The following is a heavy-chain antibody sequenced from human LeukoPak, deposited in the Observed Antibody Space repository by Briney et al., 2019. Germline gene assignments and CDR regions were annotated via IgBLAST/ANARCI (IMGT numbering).Heavy chain of an antibody. CDR1: DDSITMYY. CDR3: ARGGAFDY. Sequence: PSETLSLTCTVSDDSITMYYWTWIRQPPGKGLEWIGYVDHTGSTKFNPSLNGRVSISRDTSNNFFSLRLRSVTAADTAVYYCARGGAFDYWGQGTLVTVSS. J-gene: IGHJ4*02. CDR2: VDHTGST. D-gene: IGHD3-10*01. V-gene: IGHV4-59*01.